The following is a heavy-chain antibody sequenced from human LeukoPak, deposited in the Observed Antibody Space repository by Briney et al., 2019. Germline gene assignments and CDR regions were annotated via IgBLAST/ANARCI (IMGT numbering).Heavy chain of an antibody. Sequence: VASVKVSCKASGGTFSSYAISWVRQATGQGLEWMGWMNPNSGNTGYAQKFQGRVTMTRNTSISTAYMELSSLRSEDTAVYYCARGSYSSSSDYWGQGTLVTVSS. CDR3: ARGSYSSSSDY. D-gene: IGHD6-13*01. CDR1: GGTFSSYA. V-gene: IGHV1-8*02. J-gene: IGHJ4*02. CDR2: MNPNSGNT.